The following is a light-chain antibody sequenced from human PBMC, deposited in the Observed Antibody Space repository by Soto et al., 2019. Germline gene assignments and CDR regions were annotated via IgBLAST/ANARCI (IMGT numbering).Light chain of an antibody. J-gene: IGKJ1*01. V-gene: IGKV1-5*03. Sequence: DIQLTPSPSTLSASVGDRVTITCRASQTISSWLAWYQQKPGKAPKLQIYKASTLKSGVPSRFSGSGSGTEFTLTISSLQPDDFATYYCQHYNSYSEAFGQGTKVDIK. CDR2: KAS. CDR3: QHYNSYSEA. CDR1: QTISSW.